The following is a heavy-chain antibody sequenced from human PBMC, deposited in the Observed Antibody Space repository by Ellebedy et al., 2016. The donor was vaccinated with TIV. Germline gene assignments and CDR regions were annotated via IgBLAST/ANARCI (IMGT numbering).Heavy chain of an antibody. CDR3: AKDLRPLWGGAMDS. V-gene: IGHV3-30*18. J-gene: IGHJ4*02. D-gene: IGHD3-16*01. Sequence: GESLKISCAASGFTFSGYGMHWVRQTPGKGLEWLAVISYNGNSHFYADSVNGRITISRDNSKNTLYLQMTSLRAEDTAVYYCAKDLRPLWGGAMDSWGRGALVTVSS. CDR1: GFTFSGYG. CDR2: ISYNGNSH.